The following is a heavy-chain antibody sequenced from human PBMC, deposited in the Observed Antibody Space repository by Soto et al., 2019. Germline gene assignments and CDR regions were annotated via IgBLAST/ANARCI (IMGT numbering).Heavy chain of an antibody. CDR1: GASIRSYY. V-gene: IGHV4-59*03. CDR2: VYTSDYT. D-gene: IGHD3-10*01. J-gene: IGHJ6*02. Sequence: SETLSLTCSVSGASIRSYYWHWIRQPPGKGLEWIGYVYTSDYTRYSSSLKSRVTISVEQSKRQFYLRLNSVTAADTAVYYCARSAGHTGHFFYYNGTDVWGQGTTVTVSS. CDR3: ARSAGHTGHFFYYNGTDV.